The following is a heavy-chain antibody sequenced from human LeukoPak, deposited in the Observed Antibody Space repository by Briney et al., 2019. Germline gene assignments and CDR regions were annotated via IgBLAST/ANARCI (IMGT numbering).Heavy chain of an antibody. CDR2: ISYDGSNK. V-gene: IGHV3-30-3*01. CDR1: GFSFSRHW. Sequence: GGSLRLSCAASGFSFSRHWMHWVRQAPGKGLEWVAVISYDGSNKYYADSVKGRFTISRDNSKNTLYLQMNSLRAEDTAVYYCARDLGYYGMDVWGQGTTVTVSS. CDR3: ARDLGYYGMDV. D-gene: IGHD7-27*01. J-gene: IGHJ6*02.